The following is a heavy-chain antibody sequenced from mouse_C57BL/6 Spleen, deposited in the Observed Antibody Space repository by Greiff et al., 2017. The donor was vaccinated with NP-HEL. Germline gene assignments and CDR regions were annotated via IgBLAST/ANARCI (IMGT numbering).Heavy chain of an antibody. J-gene: IGHJ3*01. CDR2: ISGGGGST. Sequence: DVRLVESGGGLVKPGGSLKLSCAASGFTFSSYSMSWVRQTPEKRLEWVATISGGGGSTYYTESVKGRFTISRDNAKNTLYLQMSSLRSEDTALYYCAGYSNPAWFAYWGQGTLVTVSA. CDR1: GFTFSSYS. V-gene: IGHV5-9*01. D-gene: IGHD2-5*01. CDR3: AGYSNPAWFAY.